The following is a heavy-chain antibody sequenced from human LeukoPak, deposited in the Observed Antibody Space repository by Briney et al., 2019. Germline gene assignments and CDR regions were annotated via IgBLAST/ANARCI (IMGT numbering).Heavy chain of an antibody. V-gene: IGHV4-31*03. CDR1: GGSISSGGYY. CDR2: IYYSGST. Sequence: SQTLSLTCTVSGGSISSGGYYWIWIRQHPGKGLEWIGYIYYSGSTYYNPSLKSRVTISVDTSKNQFSLKLSSVTAADTAVYYCARDSGYYDSSLSWFDPWGQGTLVTVSS. D-gene: IGHD3-22*01. J-gene: IGHJ5*02. CDR3: ARDSGYYDSSLSWFDP.